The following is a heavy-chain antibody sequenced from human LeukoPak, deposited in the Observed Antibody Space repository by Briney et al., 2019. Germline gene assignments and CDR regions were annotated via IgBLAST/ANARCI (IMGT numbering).Heavy chain of an antibody. CDR2: IRFDGSNK. CDR1: GFIFSNYG. J-gene: IGHJ4*02. Sequence: GGSLRLSCASSGFIFSNYGMQWVRQAPGKGLEWVTFIRFDGSNKFYADSVKGRFTISRDNPKNTLYLQMNSLRADDTAVYYCASGGYTGYSTGPYGHYFDYWGQGTLVTVSS. D-gene: IGHD5-12*01. CDR3: ASGGYTGYSTGPYGHYFDY. V-gene: IGHV3-30*02.